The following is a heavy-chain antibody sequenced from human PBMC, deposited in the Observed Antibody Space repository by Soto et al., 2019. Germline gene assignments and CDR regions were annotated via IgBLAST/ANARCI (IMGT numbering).Heavy chain of an antibody. D-gene: IGHD3-22*01. CDR2: IWYDGSNK. V-gene: IGHV3-33*01. CDR3: ARDARDYDSGGYDAFDI. J-gene: IGHJ3*02. CDR1: GFTFSSYG. Sequence: VGSLSLSCAASGFTFSSYGMPLVRQAPGKGLEWVAVIWYDGSNKYYADSVKGRFTISRDNSKNTLYLQMNSLRAEDTAVYYCARDARDYDSGGYDAFDIWGHGTMVTVS.